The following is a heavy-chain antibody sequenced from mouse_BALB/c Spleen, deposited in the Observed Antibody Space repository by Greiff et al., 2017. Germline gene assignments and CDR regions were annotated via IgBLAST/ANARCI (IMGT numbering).Heavy chain of an antibody. CDR1: GFSLTGYG. Sequence: QVQLQQSGPGLVAPSQSLSITCTVSGFSLTGYGVNWVRQPPGKGLEWLGMIWGDGSTDYNSALKSRLSISKDNSKSQVFLKMNSLQTDDTARYYCARAGEVRRSWFAYWGQGTLVTVSA. CDR2: IWGDGST. D-gene: IGHD2-14*01. V-gene: IGHV2-6-7*01. J-gene: IGHJ3*01. CDR3: ARAGEVRRSWFAY.